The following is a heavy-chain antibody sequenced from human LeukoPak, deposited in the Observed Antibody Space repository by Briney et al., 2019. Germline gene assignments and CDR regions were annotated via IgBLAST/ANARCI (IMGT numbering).Heavy chain of an antibody. D-gene: IGHD3-22*01. CDR2: ISGSGGSS. CDR1: GFTFRNYP. CDR3: ATQFKYYYDSSGPSDY. Sequence: GGSLRLSCAASGFTFRNYPISWVRQAPGKGQEWVSGISGSGGSSYYADSVKGRFTISRDNSKNTLYLQMNSLRAEDTAVYYCATQFKYYYDSSGPSDYWGQGTLVTVSS. J-gene: IGHJ4*02. V-gene: IGHV3-23*01.